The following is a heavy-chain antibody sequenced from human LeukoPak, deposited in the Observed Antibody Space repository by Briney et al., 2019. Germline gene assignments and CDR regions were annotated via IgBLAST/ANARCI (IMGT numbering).Heavy chain of an antibody. Sequence: GGSLRLSCAASGFTFGSYSLNWVRQAPGKGLEWVSAISGSGTTIYYADSVKGRFTISRDNAKNSLYLQMSGLRVEDSAMYYCVREAIAASPVDYFGPWGQGTQVTVSS. CDR3: VREAIAASPVDYFGP. CDR1: GFTFGSYS. J-gene: IGHJ4*02. V-gene: IGHV3-21*06. CDR2: ISGSGTTI. D-gene: IGHD6-13*01.